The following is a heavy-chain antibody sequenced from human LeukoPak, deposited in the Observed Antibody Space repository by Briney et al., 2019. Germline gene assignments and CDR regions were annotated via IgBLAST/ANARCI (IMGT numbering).Heavy chain of an antibody. Sequence: GGSLRLSCAAPGFTFSDYYMSWIRQARGKGLEWVSYISSSGSTIYYADSVKGRFTISRDNAKNSLYLQMNSLRAEDTAVYYCARDEEFGELPDWGQGTLVTVSS. CDR2: ISSSGSTI. CDR3: ARDEEFGELPD. J-gene: IGHJ4*02. V-gene: IGHV3-11*01. D-gene: IGHD3-10*01. CDR1: GFTFSDYY.